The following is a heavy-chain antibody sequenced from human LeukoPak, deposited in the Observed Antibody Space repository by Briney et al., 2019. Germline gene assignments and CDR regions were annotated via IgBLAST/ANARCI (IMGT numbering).Heavy chain of an antibody. D-gene: IGHD3-3*01. CDR3: ASRNAGHLGYGMDV. Sequence: GRSLRLSCAASGFTFSSYGMHWVRQAPGKGLEWVTVISYEGRNIFYAESVTGRFIISRDNPKNTLYLQMSSLRDEDTAVYYCASRNAGHLGYGMDVWGQGTTVTVSS. J-gene: IGHJ6*02. CDR1: GFTFSSYG. V-gene: IGHV3-30*03. CDR2: ISYEGRNI.